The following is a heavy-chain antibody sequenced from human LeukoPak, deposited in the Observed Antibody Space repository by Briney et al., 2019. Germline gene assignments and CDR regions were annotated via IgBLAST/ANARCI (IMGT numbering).Heavy chain of an antibody. Sequence: PGGSLRLSCAASGFTFSSYGMHWVRQAPGKGLEWVAVISYDGSNKYYADSVKGRFTISRDNSKNTLYLQMNSLRAEDTAVYYCAKDLLGYCSSTSCLGLDPWGQGTLVTVSS. CDR3: AKDLLGYCSSTSCLGLDP. J-gene: IGHJ5*02. D-gene: IGHD2-2*01. CDR1: GFTFSSYG. V-gene: IGHV3-30*18. CDR2: ISYDGSNK.